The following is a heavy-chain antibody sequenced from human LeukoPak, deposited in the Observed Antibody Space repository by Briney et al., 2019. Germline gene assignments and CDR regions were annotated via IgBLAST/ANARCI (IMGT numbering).Heavy chain of an antibody. J-gene: IGHJ4*02. D-gene: IGHD2-15*01. CDR2: INPNSGGT. Sequence: GASVKVSCKASGYTFTGYYMHWVRQAPGQGLEWMGWINPNSGGTKYAQKFQGRVAMTSDASISTAYMELSSLRSDDTAVYYCASRPDQHLLYYFDYWGQGALVTVSS. CDR1: GYTFTGYY. CDR3: ASRPDQHLLYYFDY. V-gene: IGHV1-2*02.